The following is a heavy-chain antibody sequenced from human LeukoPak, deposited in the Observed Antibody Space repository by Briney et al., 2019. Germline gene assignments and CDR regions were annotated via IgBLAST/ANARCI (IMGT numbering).Heavy chain of an antibody. CDR3: AKDGAAWRDPGAY. V-gene: IGHV3-30*18. CDR1: GFPFSSYG. Sequence: AGGSLRLSCAASGFPFSSYGMHWVRQAPGKGLEWVALISYDGSNNHYAESVKGRFSISRDDSKNTRYLQMNSLRAEDTAVYYCAKDGAAWRDPGAYWGQGTLVTVSS. J-gene: IGHJ4*02. CDR2: ISYDGSNN. D-gene: IGHD7-27*01.